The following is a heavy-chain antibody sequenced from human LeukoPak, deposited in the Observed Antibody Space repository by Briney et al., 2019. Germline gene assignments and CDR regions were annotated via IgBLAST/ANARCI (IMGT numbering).Heavy chain of an antibody. Sequence: PSETLSLTCTVSGGSISSYYWSWIRQPPGKGLEWIGYIYYSGSTNYNPSLKSRVTISVDTSKNQLSLKLSSVTAADTAVYYCARGYHDFSGYWLSYFDYWCQGTLVTVSS. CDR2: IYYSGST. CDR1: GGSISSYY. V-gene: IGHV4-59*01. J-gene: IGHJ4*02. CDR3: ARGYHDFSGYWLSYFDY. D-gene: IGHD3-22*01.